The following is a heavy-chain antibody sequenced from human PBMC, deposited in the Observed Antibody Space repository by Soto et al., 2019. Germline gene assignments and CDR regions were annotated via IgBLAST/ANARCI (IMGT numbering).Heavy chain of an antibody. CDR2: ISGSGGST. CDR3: AKDHIPYYYDSSGYPAPRLEDRHY. D-gene: IGHD3-22*01. CDR1: GFTFSSYA. V-gene: IGHV3-23*01. Sequence: GGSLRLSCAASGFTFSSYAMIWVRQAPGKGLEWVSAISGSGGSTYYADSVKGRFTISRDNSKNTLYLQMNSLRAEDTAVYYCAKDHIPYYYDSSGYPAPRLEDRHYWGQGTLVTVSS. J-gene: IGHJ4*02.